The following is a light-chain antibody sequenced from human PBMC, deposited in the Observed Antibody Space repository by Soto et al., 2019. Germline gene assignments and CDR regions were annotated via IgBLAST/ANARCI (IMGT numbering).Light chain of an antibody. CDR2: DAS. CDR3: QQYENYWT. J-gene: IGKJ1*01. CDR1: QSITRS. V-gene: IGKV1-5*01. Sequence: IQMTQSPSSPSASVGDRVTITFRASQSITRSLAWYQQKLGKAPKLLIYDASSLQIGVPSRFSGSGSGTDFTLTISSLQPEDFGIYYCQQYENYWTFGQGTKVDIK.